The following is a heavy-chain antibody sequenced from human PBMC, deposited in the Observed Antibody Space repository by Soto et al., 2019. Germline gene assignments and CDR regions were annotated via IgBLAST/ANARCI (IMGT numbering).Heavy chain of an antibody. CDR1: GFTFSSYE. D-gene: IGHD6-13*01. V-gene: IGHV3-48*03. Sequence: LRLSCAASGFTFSSYEMNWVRQAPGKGLEWVSYISSSGSTIYYADSVKGRFTISRDNAKNSLYLQMNSLRAEDTAVYYCAREEGSRATPSYYYYGMDVWGQGTTVTVSS. CDR2: ISSSGSTI. CDR3: AREEGSRATPSYYYYGMDV. J-gene: IGHJ6*02.